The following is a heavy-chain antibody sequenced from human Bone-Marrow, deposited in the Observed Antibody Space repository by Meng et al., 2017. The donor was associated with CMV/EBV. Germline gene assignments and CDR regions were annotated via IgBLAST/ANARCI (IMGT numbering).Heavy chain of an antibody. Sequence: GGSLRLSCAASGFTFSSYCMSWVRQAPGKGLEWVSSISSSSSYIYYADSVKGRFTISRDNAENSLYLQMNSLRAEDTAVYYCARAVGGCSSTSCYTPYFQHWGQGTLVTVSS. D-gene: IGHD2-2*02. V-gene: IGHV3-21*01. CDR2: ISSSSSYI. CDR3: ARAVGGCSSTSCYTPYFQH. CDR1: GFTFSSYC. J-gene: IGHJ1*01.